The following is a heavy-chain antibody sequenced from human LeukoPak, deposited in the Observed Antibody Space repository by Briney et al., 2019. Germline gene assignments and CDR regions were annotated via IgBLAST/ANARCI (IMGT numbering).Heavy chain of an antibody. D-gene: IGHD3-10*01. CDR2: IDTKGTRT. V-gene: IGHV3-23*05. Sequence: GGSLRLSCAASGFILSNCAMTWVRQAPGKGLEWVSGIDTKGTRTYYADSVKGRFTISRDNSKNTLFLQMNSLRAEDMALYYCAKGLRLLWGDSAFDIWGQGTMVTVSS. CDR3: AKGLRLLWGDSAFDI. CDR1: GFILSNCA. J-gene: IGHJ3*02.